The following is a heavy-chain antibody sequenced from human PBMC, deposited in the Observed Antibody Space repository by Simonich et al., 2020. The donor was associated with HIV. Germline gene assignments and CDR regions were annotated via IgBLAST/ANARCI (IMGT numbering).Heavy chain of an antibody. Sequence: EVQLVESGGGLVQPGRSLRLSCAASGFTFDDYAMHWVRQAPGKGLEWVQGIIWNRGSIGYADSVKGRFTNSRDNAKNSLYLQMNSLRAEDMALYYCAKDRYSSSSGSFDYWGQGTLVTVSS. J-gene: IGHJ4*02. CDR3: AKDRYSSSSGSFDY. D-gene: IGHD6-6*01. CDR2: IIWNRGSI. V-gene: IGHV3-9*03. CDR1: GFTFDDYA.